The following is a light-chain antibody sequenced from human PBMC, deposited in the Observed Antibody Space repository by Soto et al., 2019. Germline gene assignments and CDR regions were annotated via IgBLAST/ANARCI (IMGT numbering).Light chain of an antibody. Sequence: EIVLTQSPGTLSLSPGERATLSCRASQSVSSSYLAWYQQKPGQAPRLRIYAASSRATGIPDRFSGSGSGTDFTLTIGRLEPEDFAVYYCQQSCSSPQTVGQGTQREIK. CDR3: QQSCSSPQT. CDR2: AAS. CDR1: QSVSSSY. V-gene: IGKV3-20*01. J-gene: IGKJ2*01.